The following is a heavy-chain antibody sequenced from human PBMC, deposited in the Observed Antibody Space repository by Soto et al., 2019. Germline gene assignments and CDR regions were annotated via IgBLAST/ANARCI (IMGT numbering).Heavy chain of an antibody. CDR2: ISGGGDTT. V-gene: IGHV3-23*01. Sequence: VQLLECGGGLVQPGSSLRLSCAASGFTFNNYAMTWVRQAPGKGLEWVSAISGGGDTTSYADSVKGRFTVSRDGSKNTLYLQMSSLRAEDTALYYCAKGRGGSGSLTPRVDFWGQGTLVTVSS. CDR3: AKGRGGSGSLTPRVDF. D-gene: IGHD3-10*01. CDR1: GFTFNNYA. J-gene: IGHJ4*02.